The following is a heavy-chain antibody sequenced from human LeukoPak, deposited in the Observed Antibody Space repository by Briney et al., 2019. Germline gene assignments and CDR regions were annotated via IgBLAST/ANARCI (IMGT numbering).Heavy chain of an antibody. Sequence: SETLSLTCTVSGDSVSGISFYWSWIRQPPGKGLQYVGYIQYSGSTNYNPSLKSRVTISVDTSKNQFSLKLSSVTAADTAVYYCARYYDRSGYWSTPHFDYWGQGTLVTVSS. J-gene: IGHJ4*02. CDR3: ARYYDRSGYWSTPHFDY. D-gene: IGHD3-22*01. V-gene: IGHV4-61*01. CDR1: GDSVSGISFY. CDR2: IQYSGST.